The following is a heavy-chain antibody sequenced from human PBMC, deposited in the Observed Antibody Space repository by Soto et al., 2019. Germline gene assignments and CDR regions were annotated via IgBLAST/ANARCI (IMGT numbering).Heavy chain of an antibody. CDR1: GFTFGGSA. CDR2: IRSKTNSYAT. D-gene: IGHD6-19*01. CDR3: TRQTDAVQWLVVPTDYNFDY. V-gene: IGHV3-73*01. J-gene: IGHJ4*02. Sequence: GSLRLSCAASGFTFGGSAMHWVRQASGKGLVWVGHIRSKTNSYATAYAESVKGRFTISRDDSMNTAYLQMNSLKTEGTAVYFCTRQTDAVQWLVVPTDYNFDYWGQGTLVTVSS.